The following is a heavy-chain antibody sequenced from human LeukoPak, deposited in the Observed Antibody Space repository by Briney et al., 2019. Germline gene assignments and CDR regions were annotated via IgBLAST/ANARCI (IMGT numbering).Heavy chain of an antibody. J-gene: IGHJ4*02. CDR1: GFTFSSYS. Sequence: PGGSLRLSCAASGFTFSSYSMNWVRQAPGKGLEWVSTISGSGENIHYADSVKGRSTISRDNSKNTMYLQMNSLRAEETAVYYCAKEAGYNFWGGYYQIWGQGTLVTVSS. D-gene: IGHD3-3*01. CDR3: AKEAGYNFWGGYYQI. CDR2: ISGSGENI. V-gene: IGHV3-23*01.